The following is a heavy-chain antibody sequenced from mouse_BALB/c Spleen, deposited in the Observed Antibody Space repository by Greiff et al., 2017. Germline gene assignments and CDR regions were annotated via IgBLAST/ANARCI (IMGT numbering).Heavy chain of an antibody. CDR2: ISYSGST. CDR1: GYSITSDYA. Sequence: VQLQQSGPGLVKPSQSLSLTCTVTGYSITSDYAWNWIRQFPGNKLEWMGYISYSGSTSYNPSLKSRISITRDTSKNQFFLQLNSVTTEDTATYYCARPHYYDSWFAYWGQGTLVTVSA. D-gene: IGHD2-4*01. J-gene: IGHJ3*01. V-gene: IGHV3-2*02. CDR3: ARPHYYDSWFAY.